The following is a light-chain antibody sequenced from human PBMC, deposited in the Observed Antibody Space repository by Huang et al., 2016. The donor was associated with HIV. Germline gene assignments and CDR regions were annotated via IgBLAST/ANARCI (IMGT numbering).Light chain of an antibody. CDR1: QRVSSSY. V-gene: IGKV3-20*01. J-gene: IGKJ1*01. Sequence: EIVLTQSPGTLSLSPGERAALSCRASQRVSSSYLAGYQQKPGQAPRLLSYGASSRATGIPDRFSGSGCGTDFTLTISRLEPEDFAVYYCQYYGSSLWTFGQGTKVEIK. CDR2: GAS. CDR3: QYYGSSLWT.